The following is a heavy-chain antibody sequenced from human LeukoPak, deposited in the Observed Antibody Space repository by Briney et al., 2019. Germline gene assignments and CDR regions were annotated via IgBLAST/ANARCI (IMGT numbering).Heavy chain of an antibody. CDR1: GYTFTSYG. Sequence: ASVKVSCKXSGYTFTSYGISWVRQAPGQGLEWMGWISAYNGNTNYAQKLQGRVTMTTDTSTSTAYMELRSLRSDDTAVYYCARDRRYSSSSPVGYWGQGTLVTVSS. D-gene: IGHD6-6*01. V-gene: IGHV1-18*01. J-gene: IGHJ4*02. CDR3: ARDRRYSSSSPVGY. CDR2: ISAYNGNT.